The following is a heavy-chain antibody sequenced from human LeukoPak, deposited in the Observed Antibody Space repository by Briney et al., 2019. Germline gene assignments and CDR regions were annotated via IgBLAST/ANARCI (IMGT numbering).Heavy chain of an antibody. CDR2: ISGSGGST. CDR1: GFTFSSFG. J-gene: IGHJ5*02. CDR3: AKGLAGSGILSNWFDP. D-gene: IGHD3-10*01. V-gene: IGHV3-23*01. Sequence: PGGTLRLSCAASGFTFSSFGMSWVRQAPGKGLEWVSAISGSGGSTYYADSVKGRFTISRDNSKNTLYLQMNSLRAEDTAVYYCAKGLAGSGILSNWFDPWGQGTLVTVSS.